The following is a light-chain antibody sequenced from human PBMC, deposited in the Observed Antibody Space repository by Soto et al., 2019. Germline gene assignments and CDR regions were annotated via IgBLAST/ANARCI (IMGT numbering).Light chain of an antibody. CDR1: QSVSSSY. J-gene: IGKJ2*01. CDR2: GAS. CDR3: PQYGSSPPYT. Sequence: EIVLTQSPGTLSLSPGERATLSCRASQSVSSSYLAWYQQKPGQAPRLLIYGASSRATGIPDRFSGSGSGTDFTLTISRLEPEDFAVYYCPQYGSSPPYTFGKGTKLEIK. V-gene: IGKV3-20*01.